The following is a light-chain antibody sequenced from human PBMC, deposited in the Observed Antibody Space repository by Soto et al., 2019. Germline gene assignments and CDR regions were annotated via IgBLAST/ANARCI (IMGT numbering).Light chain of an antibody. CDR2: EDD. V-gene: IGLV6-57*02. Sequence: NFMLTQPHSVSESPGKTVTISCTGSGGSIATNYVQWHQQRPGSAPTTVIYEDDKRPSGVPDRFSGSIDRSSNSASLIISGLKTEDEAVYYCQSHDSTNVVFGRGTKVTVL. CDR3: QSHDSTNVV. J-gene: IGLJ2*01. CDR1: GGSIATNY.